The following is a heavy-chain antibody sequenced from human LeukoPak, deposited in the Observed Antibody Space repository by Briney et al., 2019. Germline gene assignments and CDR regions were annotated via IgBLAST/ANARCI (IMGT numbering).Heavy chain of an antibody. V-gene: IGHV4-39*01. D-gene: IGHD5-12*01. CDR2: KYYGGST. CDR3: ERQPRPGYRDYENAFDI. J-gene: IGHJ3*02. Sequence: PSETLSLTCTVSARSIGRSSHYWGWIRQPPGKGLEWIGSKYYGGSTYYNPSLQSRVTVSIDASKNQFSLILTSVTAADTAVYYCERQPRPGYRDYENAFDIWGQGNMVTVSS. CDR1: ARSIGRSSHY.